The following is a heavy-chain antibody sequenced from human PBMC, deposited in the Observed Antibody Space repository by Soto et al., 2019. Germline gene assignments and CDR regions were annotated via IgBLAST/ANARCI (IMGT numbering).Heavy chain of an antibody. J-gene: IGHJ6*02. CDR2: IDPSDSYT. D-gene: IGHD6-13*01. CDR1: GYSFTSYW. V-gene: IGHV5-10-1*01. Sequence: GESLKISCKGSGYSFTSYWISWVRQMPGKGLEWMGRIDPSDSYTNYSPSFQGHVTISADKSISTAYLQWSSLKASDTAMYHCARHLSAAAGAYHYYYYYGMDVWGQGTTVTVSS. CDR3: ARHLSAAAGAYHYYYYYGMDV.